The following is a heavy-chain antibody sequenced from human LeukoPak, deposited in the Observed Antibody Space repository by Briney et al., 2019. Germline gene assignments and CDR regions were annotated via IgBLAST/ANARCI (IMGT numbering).Heavy chain of an antibody. J-gene: IGHJ2*01. D-gene: IGHD3-10*01. Sequence: GGSLRLSCTASGFTFGDYAMSWVRQAPGKGLEWVGFIRSKAYGGTTEYAASVKGRFTISRDDSKSIAYLQMNSLKTEDTAVYYCTRGGIRYFDLWGRGTLVTVSS. CDR3: TRGGIRYFDL. CDR1: GFTFGDYA. V-gene: IGHV3-49*04. CDR2: IRSKAYGGTT.